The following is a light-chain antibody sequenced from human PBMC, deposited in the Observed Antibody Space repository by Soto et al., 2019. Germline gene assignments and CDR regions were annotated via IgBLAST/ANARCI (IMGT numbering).Light chain of an antibody. J-gene: IGKJ5*01. CDR3: QQYNNWPAIT. Sequence: TQSPATLSLSPGERATLSCRASQSVSRNLAWYQQKPGQAPRLLIYGASTRATGIPARFSGSGSGTEFTLTISSLQSEDFAVYYCQQYNNWPAITFGQGTRLEIK. CDR1: QSVSRN. V-gene: IGKV3D-15*01. CDR2: GAS.